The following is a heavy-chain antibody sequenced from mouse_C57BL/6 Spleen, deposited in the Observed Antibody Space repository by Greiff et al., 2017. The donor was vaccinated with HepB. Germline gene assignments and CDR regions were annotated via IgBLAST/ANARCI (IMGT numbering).Heavy chain of an antibody. Sequence: VQLKQSGAELVKPGASVKISCKASGYAFSSYWMNWVKQRPGKGLEWIGQIYPGDGDTNYNGKFKGKATLTAHKSSSTAYMQLSSLTSEDSAVYFCARGVTGEAMDYWGQGTSVTVSS. CDR2: IYPGDGDT. CDR3: ARGVTGEAMDY. V-gene: IGHV1-80*01. D-gene: IGHD2-2*01. CDR1: GYAFSSYW. J-gene: IGHJ4*01.